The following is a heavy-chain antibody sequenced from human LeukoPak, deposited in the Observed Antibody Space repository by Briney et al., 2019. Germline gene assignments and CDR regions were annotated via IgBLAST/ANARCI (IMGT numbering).Heavy chain of an antibody. CDR2: ISWNSGSI. V-gene: IGHV3-9*01. D-gene: IGHD3-22*01. CDR3: ARDDSSELFDY. J-gene: IGHJ4*02. CDR1: GFIFDDYA. Sequence: GGSLRLSCAASGFIFDDYAMHWVRQAPGKGLEWVSGISWNSGSIGYADSVKGRFTISRDNSKNTLYLQMNSLRAEDTAVYYCARDDSSELFDYWGQGTLVTVSS.